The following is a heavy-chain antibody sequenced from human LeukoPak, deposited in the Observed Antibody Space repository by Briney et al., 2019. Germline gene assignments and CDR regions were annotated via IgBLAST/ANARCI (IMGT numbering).Heavy chain of an antibody. Sequence: GESLKISCKGSGYSFTSHWIGWVRQMPGKGLEWMGIVNPDDSDTIYSPSFQGQVTISADESITTAYLQWSSLKASDSAMYYCARLRWPRGGRSSFDYWGQGALVTVSS. CDR3: ARLRWPRGGRSSFDY. J-gene: IGHJ4*02. V-gene: IGHV5-51*01. CDR2: VNPDDSDT. CDR1: GYSFTSHW. D-gene: IGHD3-10*01.